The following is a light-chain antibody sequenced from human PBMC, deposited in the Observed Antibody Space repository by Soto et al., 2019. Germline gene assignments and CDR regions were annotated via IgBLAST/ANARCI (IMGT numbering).Light chain of an antibody. CDR2: GAS. CDR3: QQYEEWPPHLN. V-gene: IGKV3-15*01. CDR1: QSVGVN. Sequence: EIVMTQSPATLSVSPGEGATLSCRAGQSVGVNLAWYQQMPGQAPRLLIYGASTRATGVPARFSGSGSGTEFTLTISSLQSEDFAVYYCQQYEEWPPHLNFGGGTKV. J-gene: IGKJ4*01.